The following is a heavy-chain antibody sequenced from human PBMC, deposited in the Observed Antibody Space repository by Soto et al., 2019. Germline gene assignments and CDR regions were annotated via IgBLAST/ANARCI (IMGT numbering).Heavy chain of an antibody. CDR1: GDSISAYS. J-gene: IGHJ5*01. CDR2: IHYNGNT. V-gene: IGHV4-59*08. D-gene: IGHD2-15*01. CDR3: VRLVGNSWLDS. Sequence: PSETLSLTCTVSGDSISAYSWSWVRQPPGKGLEWIGNIHYNGNTKYSPSLKSRVTMSVDTSKNHFSLQLNSVTPDDTAVYYCVRLVGNSWLDSWGQGTLVTVSS.